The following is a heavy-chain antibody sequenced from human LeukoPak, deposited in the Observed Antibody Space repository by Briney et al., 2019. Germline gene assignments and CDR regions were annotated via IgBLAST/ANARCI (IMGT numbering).Heavy chain of an antibody. J-gene: IGHJ5*02. D-gene: IGHD1-1*01. CDR3: ARGRSITTTGNYWFDP. CDR2: IKQDGSEK. V-gene: IGHV3-7*01. Sequence: GGSLRLSCTASRFFSSCWMSWVRQAPGKGLEWVANIKQDGSEKYYVDSVKGRFTISRDNTKNSLYLQMNSLRAEDTAVYYCARGRSITTTGNYWFDPWGQGTLVTVSS. CDR1: RFFSSCW.